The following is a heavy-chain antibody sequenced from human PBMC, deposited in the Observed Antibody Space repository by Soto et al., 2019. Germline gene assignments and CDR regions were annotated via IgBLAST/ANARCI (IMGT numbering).Heavy chain of an antibody. Sequence: GESLKISCKGSGYSFTSYWISWVRQMPGKGLEWMGRIDPSDSYTNYSPSFQGNVTISADKSISTAYLQWSSLKASDTAMYYCARHYYGSGSYLHYWGQGTLVTVSS. CDR2: IDPSDSYT. CDR1: GYSFTSYW. J-gene: IGHJ4*02. CDR3: ARHYYGSGSYLHY. D-gene: IGHD3-10*01. V-gene: IGHV5-10-1*01.